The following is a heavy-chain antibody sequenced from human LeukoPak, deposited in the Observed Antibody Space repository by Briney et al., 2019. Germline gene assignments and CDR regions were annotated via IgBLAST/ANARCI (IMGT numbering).Heavy chain of an antibody. V-gene: IGHV3-53*01. D-gene: IGHD4-11*01. CDR1: GFTVSSNY. CDR2: IYSGGST. CDR3: ARGSKSPGSYYLDY. J-gene: IGHJ4*02. Sequence: GGSLRLSCAASGFTVSSNYMSWVRQAPRKGLEWVSVIYSGGSTYYADSVKGRFTISRDNSKTTRYLPMNSLRAEDTAVHYCARGSKSPGSYYLDYWGQGTLVTVSS.